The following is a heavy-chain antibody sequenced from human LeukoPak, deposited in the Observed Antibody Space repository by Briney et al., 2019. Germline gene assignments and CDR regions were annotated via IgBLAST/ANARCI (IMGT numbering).Heavy chain of an antibody. CDR2: IKSDGSST. V-gene: IGHV3-74*01. CDR1: GFTFSSYW. J-gene: IGHJ4*02. CDR3: ARDRGYGFDY. D-gene: IGHD5-18*01. Sequence: PGGSLRLSCAAYGFTFSSYWMHWVRQVPGKGLVWVSHIKSDGSSTSYADSVKGRFTISRDNAKNTLYLQMNSPRAEDTAVYYCARDRGYGFDYWGQGTLVTISS.